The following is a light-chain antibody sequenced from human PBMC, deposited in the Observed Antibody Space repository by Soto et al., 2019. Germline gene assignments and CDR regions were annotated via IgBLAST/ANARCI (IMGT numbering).Light chain of an antibody. Sequence: DNPLTQSPSSLSASVGDRVTITCRARHSINDWLAWYQQKPGKAPKLLIYDASSLESGVPSRFSGSGSGTEFTLTISSMQPDDFATFYCQQYIGYSRTFGQGTKVDIK. CDR1: HSINDW. CDR3: QQYIGYSRT. J-gene: IGKJ1*01. CDR2: DAS. V-gene: IGKV1-5*01.